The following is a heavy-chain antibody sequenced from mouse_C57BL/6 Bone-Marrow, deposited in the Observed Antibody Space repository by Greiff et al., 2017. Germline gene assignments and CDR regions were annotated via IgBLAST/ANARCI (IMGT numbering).Heavy chain of an antibody. CDR1: GYTFTSYG. CDR2: IYPRSGNT. CDR3: ARGGYDYDGFAY. J-gene: IGHJ3*01. D-gene: IGHD2-4*01. V-gene: IGHV1-81*01. Sequence: VKLQQSGAELARPGASVKLSCKASGYTFTSYGISWVKQRTGQGLEWIGEIYPRSGNTYYNEKFKGKATLTADTSSSTAYMELRSLTSEDSAVYFCARGGYDYDGFAYWGQGTLVTVSA.